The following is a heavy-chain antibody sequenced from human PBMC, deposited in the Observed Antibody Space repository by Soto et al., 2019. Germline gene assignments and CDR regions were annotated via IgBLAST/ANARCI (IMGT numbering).Heavy chain of an antibody. CDR1: GGSISSGGYY. Sequence: LSLTCTVSGGSISSGGYYWSWIRQHPGKGLEWIGYIYYSGSTYYNPSLKSRVTISVDTSKNQFSLKLSSVTAADTAVYYCARDRDYDILTGTTGFDPWGQGTLVTVSS. CDR2: IYYSGST. CDR3: ARDRDYDILTGTTGFDP. D-gene: IGHD3-9*01. V-gene: IGHV4-31*03. J-gene: IGHJ5*02.